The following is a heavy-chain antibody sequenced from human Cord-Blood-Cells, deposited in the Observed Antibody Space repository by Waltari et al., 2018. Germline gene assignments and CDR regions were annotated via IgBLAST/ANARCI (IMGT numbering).Heavy chain of an antibody. CDR1: GYTFTSYA. D-gene: IGHD3-10*01. CDR3: ARASKDYYGSGSYFDY. J-gene: IGHJ4*02. Sequence: QVQLVQSGAEVKKPGASVKVSCKASGYTFTSYAMHWVRQAPGQRLEWMGWINAGNGNTKYSQKVQGRVTITRDTSASTAYMELSSLRSEDTAVYYCARASKDYYGSGSYFDYWGQGTLVTVSS. V-gene: IGHV1-3*01. CDR2: INAGNGNT.